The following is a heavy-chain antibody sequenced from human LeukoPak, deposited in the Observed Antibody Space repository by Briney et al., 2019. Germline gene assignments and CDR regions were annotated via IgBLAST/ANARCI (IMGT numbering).Heavy chain of an antibody. D-gene: IGHD3-3*01. V-gene: IGHV3-11*01. Sequence: GGSLRLSCAASGFTFSDYYLSWIRQAPGKGLEWVSYISSSGSSIYYADSVKGRFTISRDNGKNSLYLQMNSLRAEDTAVYYCERDFWSGFYTPYNWFDPWGQGTLVTVSS. CDR1: GFTFSDYY. CDR3: ERDFWSGFYTPYNWFDP. CDR2: ISSSGSSI. J-gene: IGHJ5*02.